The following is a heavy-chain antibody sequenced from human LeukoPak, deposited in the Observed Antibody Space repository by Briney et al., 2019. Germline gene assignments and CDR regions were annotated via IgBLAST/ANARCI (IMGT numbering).Heavy chain of an antibody. V-gene: IGHV4-39*07. J-gene: IGHJ3*02. CDR2: INHSGST. CDR3: ASTPDTYYYDSSGPACAFDI. D-gene: IGHD3-22*01. Sequence: PSETLSLTCTVSGGSISSSSYYWGWIRQPPGKGLEWIGEINHSGSTNYNPSLKSRVTISVDTSKNQFSLKLSSVTAADTAVYYCASTPDTYYYDSSGPACAFDIWGQGTMVTVSS. CDR1: GGSISSSSYY.